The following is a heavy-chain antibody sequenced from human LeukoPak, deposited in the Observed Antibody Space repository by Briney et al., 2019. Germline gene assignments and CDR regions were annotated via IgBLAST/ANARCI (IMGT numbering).Heavy chain of an antibody. CDR2: IYYSGST. D-gene: IGHD2-2*01. CDR3: ARLAVGSSTSGSWFDP. J-gene: IGHJ5*02. V-gene: IGHV4-31*03. Sequence: PSETLSLTCTVSGGSISSGGYYWSWIRQHPGKGLEWIGYIYYSGSTYYNPSLKSRVTISVDTSKNQFSLKLSSVTAADTAVYYCARLAVGSSTSGSWFDPWGQGTLVTVSS. CDR1: GGSISSGGYY.